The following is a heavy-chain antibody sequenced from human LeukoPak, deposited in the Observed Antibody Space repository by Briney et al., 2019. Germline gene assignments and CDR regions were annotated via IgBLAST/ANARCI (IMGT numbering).Heavy chain of an antibody. CDR2: IYYSGST. D-gene: IGHD3-9*01. CDR3: ARGRYSAGNNWFDP. Sequence: SETLSLTCTVSGGSISSYYWSWIRQPPGKGLEWIGYIYYSGSTNYNPSLKSRVTISVDTSKNQFSLKLSSVTAADTAVYYCARGRYSAGNNWFDPWGQGTLVTVSS. J-gene: IGHJ5*02. V-gene: IGHV4-59*01. CDR1: GGSISSYY.